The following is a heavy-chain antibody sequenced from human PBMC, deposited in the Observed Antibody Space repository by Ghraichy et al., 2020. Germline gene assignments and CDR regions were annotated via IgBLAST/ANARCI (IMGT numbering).Heavy chain of an antibody. CDR3: ARDRPHSRGWFRGDYYYYYGMDV. D-gene: IGHD6-19*01. CDR1: GDSVSSNSAT. J-gene: IGHJ6*02. Sequence: SQTLSLTCVISGDSVSSNSATWNWIRQTPSRGLEWLGRTYYRSMWYTDYAVSVKSRITIKADTSKNRFSLQLDSVIPEDTAVYYCARDRPHSRGWFRGDYYYYYGMDVWGQGTTVTVSS. CDR2: TYYRSMWYT. V-gene: IGHV6-1*01.